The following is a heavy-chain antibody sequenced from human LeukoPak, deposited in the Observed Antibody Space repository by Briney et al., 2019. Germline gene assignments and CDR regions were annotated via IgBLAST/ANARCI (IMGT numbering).Heavy chain of an antibody. CDR2: IYYSGST. V-gene: IGHV4-59*01. J-gene: IGHJ6*02. CDR1: GDSISSYY. D-gene: IGHD3-22*01. CDR3: ARDGYDSSGYYPYYYYYYGMDV. Sequence: SETLSLTCTVSGDSISSYYWSWIRQPPGKGLEWIGYIYYSGSTNYNPSLKSRVTISVDTSKNQFSLKLSSVTAADTAVYYCARDGYDSSGYYPYYYYYYGMDVWGQGTTVTVSS.